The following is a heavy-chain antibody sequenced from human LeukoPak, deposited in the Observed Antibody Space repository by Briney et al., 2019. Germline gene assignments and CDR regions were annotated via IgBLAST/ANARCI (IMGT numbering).Heavy chain of an antibody. Sequence: GGSLRLSCAASGFTFSSYAMHCVRQAPGKGLEWVAVISYDGSNKYYAVSVRRRLTISRDNSKYTMYLQMNSLRAEDTAVYYCARDPMGIAVAEGAYDYWGQGTLVTVSS. D-gene: IGHD6-19*01. CDR3: ARDPMGIAVAEGAYDY. V-gene: IGHV3-30-3*01. J-gene: IGHJ4*02. CDR2: ISYDGSNK. CDR1: GFTFSSYA.